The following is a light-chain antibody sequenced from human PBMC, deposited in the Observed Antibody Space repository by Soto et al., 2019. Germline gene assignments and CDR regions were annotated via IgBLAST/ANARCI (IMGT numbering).Light chain of an antibody. Sequence: DIQMTQSPSTLSASVGDRVTITCPASHSIRSYLAWYQQIPGKAPKLLIHRASYLESGVPSRFSGSGSETDFTLAIGSLQPEDSATYFCQQYYIYPPAFGRGTKVQIK. CDR1: HSIRSY. V-gene: IGKV1-5*03. CDR2: RAS. CDR3: QQYYIYPPA. J-gene: IGKJ3*01.